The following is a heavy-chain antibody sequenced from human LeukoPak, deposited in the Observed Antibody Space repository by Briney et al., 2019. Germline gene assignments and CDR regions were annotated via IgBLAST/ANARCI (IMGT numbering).Heavy chain of an antibody. J-gene: IGHJ4*02. V-gene: IGHV4-39*07. CDR1: GGSISSSSYY. D-gene: IGHD6-13*01. Sequence: PSETLSLTCTVSGGSISSSSYYWGWIRQPPGKGLEWIGEINHSGSTNYNPSLKSRVTISVDTSKNQFSLKLSSVTAADTAVYYCARALVRRFDYWGQGTLVTVSS. CDR2: INHSGST. CDR3: ARALVRRFDY.